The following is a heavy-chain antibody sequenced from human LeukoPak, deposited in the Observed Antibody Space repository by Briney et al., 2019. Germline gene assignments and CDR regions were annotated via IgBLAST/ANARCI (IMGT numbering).Heavy chain of an antibody. CDR2: IIPILGTA. Sequence: GASVKVSCKASGYTFTSYDINWVRQATGQGLEWMGGIIPILGTANYAQKFQGRVTITADESTSTAYMELRSLRSDDTAVYYCARDGVSGVCNYWGQGTLVTVSS. CDR3: ARDGVSGVCNY. CDR1: GYTFTSYD. V-gene: IGHV1-69*13. J-gene: IGHJ4*02. D-gene: IGHD3-3*01.